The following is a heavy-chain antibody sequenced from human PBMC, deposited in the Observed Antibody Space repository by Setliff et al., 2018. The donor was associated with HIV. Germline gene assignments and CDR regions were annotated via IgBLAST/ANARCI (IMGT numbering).Heavy chain of an antibody. CDR1: GGSISSYY. Sequence: LSLTCTVSGGSISSYYWSWIRQPPGKGLEWIGYIYYIGNTNYNPSLKGRVTLPVDTSKNQLSLKLSSVTAADTAVYYCARGRSRYYYDGSGYYVDYWGQGTLVTVS. CDR2: IYYIGNT. J-gene: IGHJ4*02. V-gene: IGHV4-59*01. CDR3: ARGRSRYYYDGSGYYVDY. D-gene: IGHD3-22*01.